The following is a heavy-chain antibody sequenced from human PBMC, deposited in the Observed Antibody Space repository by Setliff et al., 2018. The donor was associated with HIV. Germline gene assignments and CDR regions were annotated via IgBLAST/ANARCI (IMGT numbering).Heavy chain of an antibody. CDR3: ARQVGSQYSYWAYYFDS. CDR1: GGSFSGYH. CDR2: INHTGNT. V-gene: IGHV4-34*01. J-gene: IGHJ4*02. Sequence: PSETLSLTCAVYGGSFSGYHWNWIRQFPGKGLEWIGEINHTGNTQYNPSLKSRVTMSEETSKNQFSLKLTSVTAADTAVYYCARQVGSQYSYWAYYFDSWGQGALVTVSS. D-gene: IGHD5-18*01.